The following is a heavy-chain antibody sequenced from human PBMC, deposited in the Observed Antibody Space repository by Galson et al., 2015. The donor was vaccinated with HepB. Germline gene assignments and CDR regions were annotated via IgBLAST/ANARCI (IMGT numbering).Heavy chain of an antibody. V-gene: IGHV3-21*01. Sequence: SLRLSCAASGFTFSSYSMNWVRQAPGKGLEWVSSISSSSSYIYYADSVKGRFTISRDNAKNSLYLQMNSLRAEDTAVYYCARETFYDILTGPTHYYYYGMDVWGQGTMVTVSS. D-gene: IGHD3-9*01. J-gene: IGHJ6*02. CDR2: ISSSSSYI. CDR3: ARETFYDILTGPTHYYYYGMDV. CDR1: GFTFSSYS.